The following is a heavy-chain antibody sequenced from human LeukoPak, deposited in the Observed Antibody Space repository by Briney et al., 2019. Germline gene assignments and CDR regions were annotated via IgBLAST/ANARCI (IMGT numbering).Heavy chain of an antibody. V-gene: IGHV3-30*02. CDR2: IRYDGSNK. J-gene: IGHJ4*02. D-gene: IGHD3-22*01. CDR1: GFTFSDYY. Sequence: GGSLRLSCAASGFTFSDYYMNWVRQAPGKGLEWVAFIRYDGSNKYYADSVKGRFTISRDNSKNTLYLQMNSLRAEDTAVYYCAKSDDSSGYYPPDYWGQGTLVTVSS. CDR3: AKSDDSSGYYPPDY.